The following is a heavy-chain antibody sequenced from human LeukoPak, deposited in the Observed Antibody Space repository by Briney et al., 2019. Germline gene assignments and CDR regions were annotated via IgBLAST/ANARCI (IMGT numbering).Heavy chain of an antibody. CDR1: GYTFTGCY. CDR2: INPNSGGT. V-gene: IGHV1-2*02. CDR3: ARDVLGSGAN. Sequence: ASVKVSCKASGYTFTGCYMHWVRQAPGQGLEWMGWINPNSGGTNYAQKFQGRVTITRDTSASTAYMELSSLRSEDTAVYYCARDVLGSGANWGQGTLVTVSS. D-gene: IGHD1-26*01. J-gene: IGHJ4*02.